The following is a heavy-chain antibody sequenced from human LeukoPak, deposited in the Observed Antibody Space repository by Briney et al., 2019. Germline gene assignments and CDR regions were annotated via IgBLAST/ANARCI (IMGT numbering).Heavy chain of an antibody. D-gene: IGHD3-3*01. Sequence: SETLSLTCTVSGGSISSSSYYWGWIRQPPGKGLEWIGSIYYSGSTYYNPSLKSRVTISVDTSKNQFSLKLSSVTAADTAVYYCARARHYDFWSGYSAYFDYWGQGTLVTVSS. CDR2: IYYSGST. CDR1: GGSISSSSYY. J-gene: IGHJ4*02. CDR3: ARARHYDFWSGYSAYFDY. V-gene: IGHV4-39*07.